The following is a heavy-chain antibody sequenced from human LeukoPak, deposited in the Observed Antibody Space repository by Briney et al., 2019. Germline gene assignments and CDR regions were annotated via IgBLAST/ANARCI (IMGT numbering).Heavy chain of an antibody. J-gene: IGHJ4*02. CDR1: EFSFSNYG. Sequence: PGGSLRLSCVASEFSFSNYGMHWVRQAPGKGLDWVSVIRFDGSYKVYSDSVKGRFTISRDNSKNTLYLQMNSLRDEDTAVYYCAKDREGGATTLDYWGQGTQVTVSS. CDR2: IRFDGSYK. CDR3: AKDREGGATTLDY. V-gene: IGHV3-30*02. D-gene: IGHD1-26*01.